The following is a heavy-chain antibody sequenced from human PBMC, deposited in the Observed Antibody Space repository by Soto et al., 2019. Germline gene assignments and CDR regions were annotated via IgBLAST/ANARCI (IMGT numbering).Heavy chain of an antibody. D-gene: IGHD5-12*01. CDR2: ISYAGSYK. CDR1: GFTFSSYG. CDR3: AKEGSVVATTPDFDY. V-gene: IGHV3-30*18. Sequence: QVQLVESGGGVVQPGRSLRLSCAASGFTFSSYGMHWVRQAPGKGLEWVAVISYAGSYKYYADSMKGRVTISRDNSKNTLYVQMNSLRAEDTAVYYCAKEGSVVATTPDFDYWGQGTLVTVSS. J-gene: IGHJ4*02.